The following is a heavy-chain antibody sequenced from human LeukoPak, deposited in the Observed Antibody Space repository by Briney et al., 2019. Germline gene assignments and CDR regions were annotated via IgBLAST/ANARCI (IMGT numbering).Heavy chain of an antibody. CDR3: ARKDGDY. J-gene: IGHJ4*02. V-gene: IGHV4-34*01. CDR2: INHSGST. CDR1: GGSFSGYC. Sequence: PSETLSLTCAVYGGSFSGYCWSWIRQPPGKGLEWIGEINHSGSTNYNPSLKSRVTISVDTSKNQFSLKLSSVTAADTAVYYCARKDGDYWGQGTLVTVSS.